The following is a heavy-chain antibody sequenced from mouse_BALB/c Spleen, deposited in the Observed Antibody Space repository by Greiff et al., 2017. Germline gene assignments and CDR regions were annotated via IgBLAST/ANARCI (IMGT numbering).Heavy chain of an antibody. Sequence: VQGVESGPELVRPGVSVKISCKGSGYTFTDYAMHWVKQSHAKSLEWIGVISTYYGNTNYNQKFKGKATMTVDKSSSTAYMELARLTSEDSAIYYCARSTPYYGSSYGWFAYWGQGTLVTVSA. CDR1: GYTFTDYA. CDR2: ISTYYGNT. D-gene: IGHD1-1*01. V-gene: IGHV1-67*01. CDR3: ARSTPYYGSSYGWFAY. J-gene: IGHJ3*01.